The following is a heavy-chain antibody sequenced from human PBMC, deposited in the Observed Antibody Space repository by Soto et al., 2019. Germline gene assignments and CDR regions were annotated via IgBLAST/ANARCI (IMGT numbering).Heavy chain of an antibody. D-gene: IGHD3-22*01. J-gene: IGHJ4*02. CDR3: ITGTAPPYYYDSSGYFRGFDY. CDR2: IKSKTDGGTT. V-gene: IGHV3-15*01. CDR1: GFTFSNAW. Sequence: GGSLRLSCAASGFTFSNAWMSWVRQAPGKGLEWVGRIKSKTDGGTTDYAAPVKGRFTISRDDSKNTLYLQMNSLKTEDTAVYYCITGTAPPYYYDSSGYFRGFDYWGQGTLVTVSS.